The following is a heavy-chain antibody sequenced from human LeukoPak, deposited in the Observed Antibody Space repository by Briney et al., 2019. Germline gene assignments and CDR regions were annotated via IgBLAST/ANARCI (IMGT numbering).Heavy chain of an antibody. V-gene: IGHV4-4*09. Sequence: SETLSLTCTVSGGSISSYYWSWIRQPPGKGLEWIGYIHTSGSTNYNPSLKSRVTISVDTSKNQFSLKLSSVTAADTAVYYRARGGYSYGAYNWFDPWGQGTLVTVSS. CDR1: GGSISSYY. CDR3: ARGGYSYGAYNWFDP. J-gene: IGHJ5*02. D-gene: IGHD5-18*01. CDR2: IHTSGST.